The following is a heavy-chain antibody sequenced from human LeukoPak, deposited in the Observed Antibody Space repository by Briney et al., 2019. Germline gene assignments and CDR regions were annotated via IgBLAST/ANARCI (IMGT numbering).Heavy chain of an antibody. Sequence: QTLSLTCTVSGGSISSGDYYWSWIRQPPGKALEWLARIDWDDDKYYSTSLKTRLTISKDTSKNQVVLTMTNMDPVDTATYYCARMGYSGSSPDDYWGQGTLVTVSS. CDR3: ARMGYSGSSPDDY. V-gene: IGHV2-70*11. CDR2: IDWDDDK. CDR1: GGSISSGDYY. J-gene: IGHJ4*02. D-gene: IGHD1-26*01.